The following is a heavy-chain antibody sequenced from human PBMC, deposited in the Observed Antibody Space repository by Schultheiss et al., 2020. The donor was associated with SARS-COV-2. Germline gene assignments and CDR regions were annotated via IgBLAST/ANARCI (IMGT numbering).Heavy chain of an antibody. V-gene: IGHV4-34*01. CDR1: GGPFSGAY. J-gene: IGHJ5*01. CDR2: ITHSGSI. Sequence: SETLSLTCAVYGGPFSGAYWSWIRQPPGKGLQWIGEITHSGSIKYNPSLKSRVTISVDTSKNQFSLNLNSVTAADTAVYYCARGPRGYTFGRWFDYWGQGTLVTVSS. D-gene: IGHD5-18*01. CDR3: ARGPRGYTFGRWFDY.